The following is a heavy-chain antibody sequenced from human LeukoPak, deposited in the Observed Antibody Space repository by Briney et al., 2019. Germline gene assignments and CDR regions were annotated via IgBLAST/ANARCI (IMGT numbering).Heavy chain of an antibody. CDR1: GYTFTSYG. D-gene: IGHD2-21*02. Sequence: ASVKVSCKASGYTFTSYGISWVRQAPGQGLEWMGWISAYNGNTNYAQKLQGRVTMTTDTSTSTAYMELRSLRSDDTAVYYCARDLTAVVVTXXXDPWGQGTLVTVSS. V-gene: IGHV1-18*01. CDR3: ARDLTAVVVTXXXDP. J-gene: IGHJ5*02. CDR2: ISAYNGNT.